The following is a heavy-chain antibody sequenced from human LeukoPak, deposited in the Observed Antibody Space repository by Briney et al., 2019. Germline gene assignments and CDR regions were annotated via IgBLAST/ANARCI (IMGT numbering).Heavy chain of an antibody. V-gene: IGHV3-66*01. CDR2: INSGGST. CDR1: GLTVSSYY. J-gene: IGHJ4*02. D-gene: IGHD3-22*01. Sequence: GPSLRLSCGASGLTVSSYYRSWASRAAGKLQDWVSVINSGGSTYSAATMKGRFTISRDSSKNTMYLQMNSLRAEDTAVYYCASRNVDSSGYPFDYWGQGTLVTVSS. CDR3: ASRNVDSSGYPFDY.